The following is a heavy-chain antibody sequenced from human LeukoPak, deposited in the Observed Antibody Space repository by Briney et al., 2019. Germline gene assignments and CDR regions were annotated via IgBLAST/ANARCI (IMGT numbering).Heavy chain of an antibody. CDR2: IYTSGST. Sequence: PSETLSLTCTVSGGSISSGSYYWSWIRQPAEKGLEWIGRIYTSGSTNYNPSLKSRVTISVDTSKNQFSLKLSSVTAADTAVYYCARALRYCSSTSCSSEYFQHWGQGTLVTVSS. V-gene: IGHV4-61*02. CDR1: GGSISSGSYY. D-gene: IGHD2-2*01. J-gene: IGHJ1*01. CDR3: ARALRYCSSTSCSSEYFQH.